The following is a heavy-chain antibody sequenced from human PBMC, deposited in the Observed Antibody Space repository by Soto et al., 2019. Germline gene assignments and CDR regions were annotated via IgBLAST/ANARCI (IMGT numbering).Heavy chain of an antibody. CDR2: IYYSGST. Sequence: QVQLQESGPGLVKPSQTLSLTCTVSGGSISSGGNYWRWIRQHPGKGLEYIGYIYYSGSTYYNPYLKSRVTISVDTSKNQFSLKLSSVTAADTAVYYCARETGITVGHFDYWGQGTLVTVSS. D-gene: IGHD4-17*01. CDR3: ARETGITVGHFDY. V-gene: IGHV4-31*03. J-gene: IGHJ4*02. CDR1: GGSISSGGNY.